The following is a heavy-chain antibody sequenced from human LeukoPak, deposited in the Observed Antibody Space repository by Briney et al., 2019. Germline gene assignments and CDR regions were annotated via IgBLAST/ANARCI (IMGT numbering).Heavy chain of an antibody. J-gene: IGHJ3*02. D-gene: IGHD2-21*02. CDR2: ISGSGGST. Sequence: GGSLRLSCAASGFTFSSYGMHWVRQAPGKGLEWVSAISGSGGSTYYADSVKGRFTISRDNSKNTFFLQMDSLRAEDTAVYYCAREDLQSDSHDAFDIWGQGTMVAVSS. CDR3: AREDLQSDSHDAFDI. CDR1: GFTFSSYG. V-gene: IGHV3-23*01.